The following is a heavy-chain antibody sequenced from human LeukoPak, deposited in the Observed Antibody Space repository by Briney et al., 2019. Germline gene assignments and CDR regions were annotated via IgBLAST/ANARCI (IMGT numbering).Heavy chain of an antibody. D-gene: IGHD6-13*01. Sequence: GGSLRLSCAASGFTFSSYGMHWVRQAPGKGLEWVAFIRYDGSNKYYADSVKGRFTISRDNSKNTLYLQMNSLRAEDTAVYYCAKDLGLAAADYYFDYWGQGTLVTVSS. V-gene: IGHV3-30*02. CDR2: IRYDGSNK. J-gene: IGHJ4*02. CDR3: AKDLGLAAADYYFDY. CDR1: GFTFSSYG.